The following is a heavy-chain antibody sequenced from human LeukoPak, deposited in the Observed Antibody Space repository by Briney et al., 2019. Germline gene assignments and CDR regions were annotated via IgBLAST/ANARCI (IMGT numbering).Heavy chain of an antibody. V-gene: IGHV4-59*08. Sequence: SETLSLTCTVSGGSISSYYWSWIRQPPGKGLEWIGIIYYSGSAYYNPSLKSRVTISVDTSKNQFSLKLSSVTAADTAVYYCAKLVVVIPGGAFDIWGQGTVVTVSS. D-gene: IGHD3-22*01. CDR3: AKLVVVIPGGAFDI. J-gene: IGHJ3*02. CDR1: GGSISSYY. CDR2: IYYSGSA.